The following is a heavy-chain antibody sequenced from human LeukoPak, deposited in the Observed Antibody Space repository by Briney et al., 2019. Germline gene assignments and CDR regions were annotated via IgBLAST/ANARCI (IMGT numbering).Heavy chain of an antibody. CDR1: GFPFSRYT. CDR3: ASLTGVSGPYNMDV. D-gene: IGHD6-19*01. CDR2: IGTSGSPI. V-gene: IGHV3-48*01. J-gene: IGHJ6*03. Sequence: AGGSLRLSCAASGFPFSRYTFHWVRQAPGRGLEWIAYIGTSGSPIYYTDSLKGRFTISRDNAKNSLSLQMNSLRAEDTALYYCASLTGVSGPYNMDVWGKGTRVTVSS.